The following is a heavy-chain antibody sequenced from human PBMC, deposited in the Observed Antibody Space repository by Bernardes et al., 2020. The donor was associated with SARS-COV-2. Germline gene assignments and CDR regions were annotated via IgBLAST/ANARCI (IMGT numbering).Heavy chain of an antibody. Sequence: GESLKISCKGSGYSFTSYWIGWVRQMPGKGLEWMGIIYPGDSDTSYSPSFQGQVPIPADKSISTAYLQWSSLKASDTAMYYCARRPGATNYDYYYGMDVWGQGTTVTVSS. V-gene: IGHV5-51*01. CDR3: ARRPGATNYDYYYGMDV. CDR1: GYSFTSYW. CDR2: IYPGDSDT. D-gene: IGHD5-12*01. J-gene: IGHJ6*02.